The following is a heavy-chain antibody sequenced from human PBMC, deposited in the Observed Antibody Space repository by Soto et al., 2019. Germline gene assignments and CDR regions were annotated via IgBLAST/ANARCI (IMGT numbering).Heavy chain of an antibody. Sequence: QVQLVESGGGVVQPGRSLRLSCAASGFTFSSYGMHWVRQAPGKGLEWVAVISYDGSNKYYADSVKGRFTISRDNSKNTLYLQMNSLRAEDTAVYYCAKAGMATITHRRLYYFDDWGQGTLVTVSS. CDR1: GFTFSSYG. J-gene: IGHJ4*02. CDR3: AKAGMATITHRRLYYFDD. CDR2: ISYDGSNK. V-gene: IGHV3-30*18. D-gene: IGHD5-12*01.